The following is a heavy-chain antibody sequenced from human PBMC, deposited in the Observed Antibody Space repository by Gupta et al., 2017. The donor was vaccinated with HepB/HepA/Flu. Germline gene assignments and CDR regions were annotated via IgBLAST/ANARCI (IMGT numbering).Heavy chain of an antibody. V-gene: IGHV3-49*03. CDR1: GFTFGDYA. J-gene: IGHJ4*02. CDR3: TVFWSGYCDY. CDR2: IRSKAYGGTT. D-gene: IGHD3-3*01. Sequence: GRSLRRSCTASGFTFGDYAMSWFRQATGKGLEWVGFIRSKAYGGTTEYAASVKGRFTISRDDSTSIAYLQMNSLKTEDTAVYYCTVFWSGYCDYWGQGTLVTVSS.